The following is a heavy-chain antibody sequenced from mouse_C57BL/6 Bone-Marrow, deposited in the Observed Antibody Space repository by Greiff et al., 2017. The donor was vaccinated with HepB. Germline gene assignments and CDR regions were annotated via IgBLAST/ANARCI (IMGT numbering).Heavy chain of an antibody. Sequence: VKLVESGPGLVQPSQSLSITCTVSGFSLTSYGVHWVRQSPGKGLEWLGVIWSGGSTDYNAAFISRLSISKDNSKSQVFFKMNSLQADDTAIYYCASLDSSGLYAMDYWGQGTSVTVSS. CDR2: IWSGGST. CDR3: ASLDSSGLYAMDY. D-gene: IGHD3-2*02. J-gene: IGHJ4*01. CDR1: GFSLTSYG. V-gene: IGHV2-2*01.